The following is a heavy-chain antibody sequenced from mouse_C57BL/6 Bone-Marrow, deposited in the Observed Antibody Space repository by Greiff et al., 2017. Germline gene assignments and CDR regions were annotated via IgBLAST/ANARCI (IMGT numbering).Heavy chain of an antibody. V-gene: IGHV5-6*01. CDR1: GFTFSSYG. D-gene: IGHD1-1*01. J-gene: IGHJ1*03. CDR2: ISSGGSYT. Sequence: EVQRVESGGDLVKPGGSLKLSCAASGFTFSSYGMSWVRQTPDKRLEWVATISSGGSYTYYPDSVKGRFTISRDNAKNTLYLQMSSLKSEDTAMYYCARHDYYGSSPYWYFDVWGTGTTVTVSS. CDR3: ARHDYYGSSPYWYFDV.